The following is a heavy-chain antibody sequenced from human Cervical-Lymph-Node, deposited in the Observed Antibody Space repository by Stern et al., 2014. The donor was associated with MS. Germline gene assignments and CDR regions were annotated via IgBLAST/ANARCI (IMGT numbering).Heavy chain of an antibody. CDR3: ARGAYGDSTY. D-gene: IGHD4-17*01. CDR2: ISAYNGNT. J-gene: IGHJ4*02. V-gene: IGHV1-18*01. Sequence: VQLVESRAEVKKHGASVKCSCEPTGYTFTTYRISWVGQAPGQRLEWMGWISAYNGNTNYAQKLQGRVTMATDTSTSTAYMELRSLRSDDTAVYYCARGAYGDSTYCGQGTLVTVSS. CDR1: GYTFTTYR.